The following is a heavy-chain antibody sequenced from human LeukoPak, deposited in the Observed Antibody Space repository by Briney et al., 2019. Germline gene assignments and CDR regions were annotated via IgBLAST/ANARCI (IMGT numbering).Heavy chain of an antibody. CDR1: GFTFSSYG. Sequence: PGGSLRLSCGASGFTFSSYGMHWVRQAPGKGLEWVAFIRYDGSNKYYADSVKGRFTISRDNSKNTLYLQMNSLRAEDTAVYYCAKVGWFGVYYFDYWGQGTLVTVSS. D-gene: IGHD3-10*01. J-gene: IGHJ4*02. CDR3: AKVGWFGVYYFDY. CDR2: IRYDGSNK. V-gene: IGHV3-30*02.